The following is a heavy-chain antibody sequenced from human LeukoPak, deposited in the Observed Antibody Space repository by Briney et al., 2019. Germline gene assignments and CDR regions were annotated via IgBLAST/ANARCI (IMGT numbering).Heavy chain of an antibody. D-gene: IGHD5-24*01. V-gene: IGHV5-51*01. CDR3: ATGRIETSDTIGTFDV. Sequence: GESLKISCKGSGYNFIRYWIGWVRQMPGKGLDWMGIIYPSDSDTRYSPSFQGQVTISADKSISTAYLQWSSLQASDTAIYYCATGRIETSDTIGTFDVWGQGTMITVSS. CDR1: GYNFIRYW. CDR2: IYPSDSDT. J-gene: IGHJ3*01.